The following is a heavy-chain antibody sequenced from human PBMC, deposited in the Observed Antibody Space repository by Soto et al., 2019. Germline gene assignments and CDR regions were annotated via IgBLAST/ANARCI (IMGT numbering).Heavy chain of an antibody. J-gene: IGHJ5*02. CDR1: GFSFRNYG. V-gene: IGHV3-33*01. Sequence: QVLLVESGGGVVQPGTSLRLSCAASGFSFRNYGMHWVRQSPGKGLEWVAVTSSDGNTKNYAASVRGRFTISSDTSKNTLYLQMGSWRAEDQALYYCGRLVGSYYESWFDPCGQGTLVIVSS. D-gene: IGHD1-26*01. CDR2: TSSDGNTK. CDR3: GRLVGSYYESWFDP.